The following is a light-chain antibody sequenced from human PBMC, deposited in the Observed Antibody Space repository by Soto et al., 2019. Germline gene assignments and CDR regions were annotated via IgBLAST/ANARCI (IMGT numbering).Light chain of an antibody. J-gene: IGKJ4*01. CDR2: DAS. CDR1: QSVASY. V-gene: IGKV3-11*01. Sequence: ETVLIQSPATLSLSPGERATLSCRASQSVASYLAWYQQRPGQAPRLLIYDASNRATGVPARFSGSGSGTDFTLTSSSVEPEDFGLYYCQQRSNWPLTFGGGTKVEIQ. CDR3: QQRSNWPLT.